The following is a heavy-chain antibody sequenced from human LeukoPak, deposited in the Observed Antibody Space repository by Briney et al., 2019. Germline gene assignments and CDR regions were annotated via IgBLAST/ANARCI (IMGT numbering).Heavy chain of an antibody. CDR2: ISWNSGSL. V-gene: IGHV3-9*01. Sequence: GGSLRLSCAASGFTFADYAMHWVRHAPGKGLEWVSDISWNSGSLGYADSVKGRFTISRDNAKNSLYLQMNSLRAEDTALYYCAKDRGATFYYGSGSFDFWGQGTLVTVSS. J-gene: IGHJ4*02. D-gene: IGHD3-10*01. CDR3: AKDRGATFYYGSGSFDF. CDR1: GFTFADYA.